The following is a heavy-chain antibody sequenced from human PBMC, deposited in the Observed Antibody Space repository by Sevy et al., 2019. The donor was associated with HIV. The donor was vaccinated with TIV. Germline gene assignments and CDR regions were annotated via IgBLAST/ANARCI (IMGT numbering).Heavy chain of an antibody. V-gene: IGHV1-2*02. Sequence: ASVKVSCKASGYTFSDYYLHWLRLAPGQGVEWMGWINPKTGAKKYAQRFQGRVTLSRDTSITTAYMELSSLRSDDAALFYCARDLVRDDYGYGAFDYWGQGTLVTVSS. CDR3: ARDLVRDDYGYGAFDY. D-gene: IGHD5-12*01. J-gene: IGHJ4*02. CDR1: GYTFSDYY. CDR2: INPKTGAK.